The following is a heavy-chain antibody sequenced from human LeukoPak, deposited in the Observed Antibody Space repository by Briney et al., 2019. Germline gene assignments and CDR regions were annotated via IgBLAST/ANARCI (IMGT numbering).Heavy chain of an antibody. CDR1: GFTFSDHY. CDR3: AREPHLHYYDSGTFDY. J-gene: IGHJ4*02. V-gene: IGHV3-72*01. Sequence: PGGSLRLSCAASGFTFSDHYMDWVRQAPGKGLEWVGRIRNKANSYTTEYAASVKGRFTISRDDSKNSLYLQMSSLNTEDTAVYYCAREPHLHYYDSGTFDYWGQGTLVTVSS. CDR2: IRNKANSYTT. D-gene: IGHD3-10*01.